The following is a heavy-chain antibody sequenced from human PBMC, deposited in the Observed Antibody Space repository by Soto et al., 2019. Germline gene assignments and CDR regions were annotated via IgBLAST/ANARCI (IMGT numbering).Heavy chain of an antibody. J-gene: IGHJ5*02. Sequence: ASVKVSCKASGYTFTSYDINWVRQATGQGLEWMGWMNPNSGNTGYAQKFQGRVTMTRNTSISTAYMELSSLRSEDTAVYYCARGDQNIVLMVYASNCFDPWGQGTLVTVS. V-gene: IGHV1-8*01. CDR2: MNPNSGNT. CDR3: ARGDQNIVLMVYASNCFDP. CDR1: GYTFTSYD. D-gene: IGHD2-8*01.